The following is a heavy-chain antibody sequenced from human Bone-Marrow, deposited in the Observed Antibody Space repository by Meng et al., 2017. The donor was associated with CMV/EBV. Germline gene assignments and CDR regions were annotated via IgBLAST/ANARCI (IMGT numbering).Heavy chain of an antibody. CDR2: ISSSSSYI. D-gene: IGHD2-2*01. CDR3: ATLQLLRAPGYYYYGMDV. Sequence: GSLRLSCAASGFTFSSYSMNWVRQAPGKGLEWVSSISSSSSYIYYADSVKGRFTISRDNSKNTLYLQMNSLRAEDTAVYYCATLQLLRAPGYYYYGMDVWGQGTTVTVSS. CDR1: GFTFSSYS. J-gene: IGHJ6*01. V-gene: IGHV3-21*01.